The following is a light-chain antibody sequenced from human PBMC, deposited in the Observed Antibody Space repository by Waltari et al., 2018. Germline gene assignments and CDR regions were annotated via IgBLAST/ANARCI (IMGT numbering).Light chain of an antibody. J-gene: IGKJ3*01. CDR3: QHYGRSVT. V-gene: IGKV3-20*01. CDR2: AAS. CDR1: QGVGGNY. Sequence: DIVLTQSPGTLSVSPEERATLSCRASQGVGGNYVAWYQQKPGQAPRLLIYAASTRATGIPDRFSAAGSGTDFTLTISRLEPEDFAVYHCQHYGRSVTFGPGTKVNI.